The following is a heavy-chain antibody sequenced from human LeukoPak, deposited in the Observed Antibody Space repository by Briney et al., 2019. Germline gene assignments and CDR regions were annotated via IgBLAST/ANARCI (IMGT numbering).Heavy chain of an antibody. CDR3: VRARLIRLENFFDY. J-gene: IGHJ4*02. CDR1: GSTFSNHE. Sequence: GGSLRLSCATSGSTFSNHEMNWVRQAPGKGLEWVAYTSRGGSDISYADSVKGRFTISTDNANSSLYLQMNSLRAEDTAVYFCVRARLIRLENFFDYWGQGTLVTVSS. V-gene: IGHV3-48*03. CDR2: TSRGGSDI. D-gene: IGHD2-21*02.